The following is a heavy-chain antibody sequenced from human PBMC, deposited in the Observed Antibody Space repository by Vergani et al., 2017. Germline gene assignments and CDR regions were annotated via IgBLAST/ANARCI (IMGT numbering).Heavy chain of an antibody. D-gene: IGHD3-22*01. CDR2: IYPGDSDT. Sequence: EVQLVQSGAAVKKPGESLKISCTCSGYSFTSYWIGWVRQMPGKGLEWMGIIYPGDSDTRYSPSFQGQVTISADKSISTAYLQWSSLKASDTAMYYCARRGHYYDSSGYYQDYFDYWGQGTLVTVSS. CDR3: ARRGHYYDSSGYYQDYFDY. V-gene: IGHV5-51*01. J-gene: IGHJ4*02. CDR1: GYSFTSYW.